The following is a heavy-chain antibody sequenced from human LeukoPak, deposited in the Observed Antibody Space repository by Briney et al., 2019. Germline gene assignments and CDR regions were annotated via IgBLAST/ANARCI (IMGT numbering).Heavy chain of an antibody. D-gene: IGHD6-13*01. CDR3: ARDPLSSSSFDL. CDR2: ISWNSGNI. Sequence: GGSLRLSCAASGFTFEDYSMQWVRQAPGKGLEWVSGISWNSGNIGYADSVKGRFTISRDNAKNSLYLQMNSLRAEDTAVYYCARDPLSSSSFDLWGQGTLVTVSS. J-gene: IGHJ4*02. CDR1: GFTFEDYS. V-gene: IGHV3-9*01.